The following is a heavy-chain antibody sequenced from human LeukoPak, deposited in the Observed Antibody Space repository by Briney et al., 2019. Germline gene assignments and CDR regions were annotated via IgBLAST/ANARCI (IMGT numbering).Heavy chain of an antibody. Sequence: ASVKVSCKASGYTFIAYYMHWVRQAPGQGLEWMGWINPNSGGTNYAQKFQGRVTMTRDTSISTAYMEMRRLRSDDTAVYYCARLGYSSGSDYWGQGTLVTVSS. D-gene: IGHD6-19*01. V-gene: IGHV1-2*02. CDR1: GYTFIAYY. J-gene: IGHJ4*02. CDR2: INPNSGGT. CDR3: ARLGYSSGSDY.